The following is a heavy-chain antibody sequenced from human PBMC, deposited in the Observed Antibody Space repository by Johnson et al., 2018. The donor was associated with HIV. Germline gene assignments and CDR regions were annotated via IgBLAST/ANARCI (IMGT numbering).Heavy chain of an antibody. D-gene: IGHD5-24*01. CDR1: GLSASSYY. V-gene: IGHV3-66*01. J-gene: IGHJ3*02. CDR2: LSSGGDT. CDR3: ARACRDGYTCDVFDI. Sequence: VQLVESGGGLVQPGGSLRLSCAASGLSASSYYMSWVRQAPGKGLEWVSVLSSGGDTYYTDSVNGRFTISRDNSKNTLYLQMNSLRAEDTAVYYCARACRDGYTCDVFDIWGQGTMVTVSS.